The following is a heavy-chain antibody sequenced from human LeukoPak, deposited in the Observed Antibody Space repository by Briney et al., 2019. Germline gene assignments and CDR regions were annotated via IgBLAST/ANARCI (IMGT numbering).Heavy chain of an antibody. D-gene: IGHD3-10*01. CDR3: ARAWHVRWFGELLYDDVF. CDR1: GFTFSSYW. Sequence: PGGSLRLSCAASGFTFSSYWMSWVRQAPGKGLEWVANIKQDGSEKYYVDSVKGRFTISRDNAKNSLYLQMNSLRAEDTAVYYCARAWHVRWFGELLYDDVFWGQGTLVTVSS. V-gene: IGHV3-7*01. J-gene: IGHJ4*02. CDR2: IKQDGSEK.